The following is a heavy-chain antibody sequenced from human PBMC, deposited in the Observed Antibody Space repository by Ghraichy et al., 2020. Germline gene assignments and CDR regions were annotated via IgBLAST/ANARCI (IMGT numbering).Heavy chain of an antibody. Sequence: GESLNISCAASGFNFSGSAMHWVRQASGKGLEWVGRIRSKVNNYATAYAESVTGRFIVSRDDSKNTAYLQMNRLTTEDTALYYCTSARGGCSGGRCYSAGLAYWGQGILVTVS. CDR2: IRSKVNNYAT. J-gene: IGHJ4*02. CDR3: TSARGGCSGGRCYSAGLAY. D-gene: IGHD2-15*01. V-gene: IGHV3-73*01. CDR1: GFNFSGSA.